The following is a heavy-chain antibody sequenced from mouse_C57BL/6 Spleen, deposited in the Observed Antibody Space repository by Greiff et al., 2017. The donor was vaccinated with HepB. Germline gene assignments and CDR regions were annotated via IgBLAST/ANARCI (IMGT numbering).Heavy chain of an antibody. Sequence: VQLQESGAELVRPGASVTLSCKASGYTFTDYEMHWVKQTPVHGLEWIGAIDPETGGTAYSQKFKGKAILTADKSSSTAYMELRSLTSEDSAVYYCTRERYYPFDYWGQGTTLTVSS. CDR1: GYTFTDYE. CDR3: TRERYYPFDY. V-gene: IGHV1-15*01. CDR2: IDPETGGT. J-gene: IGHJ2*01. D-gene: IGHD1-1*01.